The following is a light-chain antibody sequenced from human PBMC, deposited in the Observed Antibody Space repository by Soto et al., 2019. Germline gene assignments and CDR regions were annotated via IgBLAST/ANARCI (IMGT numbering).Light chain of an antibody. CDR3: QQRSNWPA. CDR1: QGIRNY. J-gene: IGKJ1*01. Sequence: EVVLTQSPATLSLSPGERATLSCRASQGIRNYLAWYQQKPGQAPRLLIYDASNRATGIPAGFSGSGSGTDFTLTISSLEPEDFAVYYCQQRSNWPAFGQGTKVDIK. CDR2: DAS. V-gene: IGKV3-11*01.